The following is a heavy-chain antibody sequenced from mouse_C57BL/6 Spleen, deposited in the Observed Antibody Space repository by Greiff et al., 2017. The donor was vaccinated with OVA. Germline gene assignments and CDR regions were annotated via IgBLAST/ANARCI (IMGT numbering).Heavy chain of an antibody. Sequence: EVQRVESGGGLVQPKGSLKLSCAASGFSFNTYAMNWVRQAPGKGLEWVARIRSKSNNYATYYADSVKDRFTISRDDSESMLYLQMNNLKTEDTAMYYCVRHGGLAYFDVWGTGTTVTVSS. D-gene: IGHD2-4*01. CDR2: IRSKSNNYAT. J-gene: IGHJ1*03. CDR1: GFSFNTYA. V-gene: IGHV10-1*01. CDR3: VRHGGLAYFDV.